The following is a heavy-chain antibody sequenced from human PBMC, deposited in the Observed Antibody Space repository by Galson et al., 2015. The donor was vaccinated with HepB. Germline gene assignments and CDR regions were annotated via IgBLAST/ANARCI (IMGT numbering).Heavy chain of an antibody. CDR3: AKSGRGIPDYFDY. D-gene: IGHD3-10*01. J-gene: IGHJ4*02. V-gene: IGHV3-23*01. CDR1: GSTFSSYA. CDR2: ISGSGGST. Sequence: SLRLSCAASGSTFSSYAMSWVRQAPGKGLEWVSAISGSGGSTYYADSVKGRFTISRDNSKNTLYLQMNSLRAEDTAVYYCAKSGRGIPDYFDYWGQGTLVTVSS.